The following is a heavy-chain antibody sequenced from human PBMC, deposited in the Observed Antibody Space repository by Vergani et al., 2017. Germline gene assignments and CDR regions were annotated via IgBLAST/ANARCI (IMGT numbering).Heavy chain of an antibody. D-gene: IGHD3-22*01. J-gene: IGHJ4*02. CDR1: GYNFTSFD. V-gene: IGHV1-8*01. CDR2: MNPKSGNT. Sequence: QEQLVQSGAEVRKPGASVKVSCKASGYNFTSFDINWVRLATGQGLEWMGWMNPKSGNTAYAAKFQGRITMTRDTSTSTVYMELSSLRSEDTAVYYCTRGWYYDSIAYWAYWGPGILVTVSS. CDR3: TRGWYYDSIAYWAY.